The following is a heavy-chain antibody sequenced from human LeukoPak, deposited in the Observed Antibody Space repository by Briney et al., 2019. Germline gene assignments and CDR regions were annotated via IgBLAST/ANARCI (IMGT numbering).Heavy chain of an antibody. CDR2: ISAYNGNT. CDR3: ARDTCTNGVCYSAPDY. CDR1: GYTFTGYY. V-gene: IGHV1-18*04. Sequence: ASVKVSCKASGYTFTGYYMHWVRQAPGQGLEWMGWISAYNGNTNYAQELQGRVTMTTDTSTSTAYMELRSLRSDDTAVYYCARDTCTNGVCYSAPDYWGQGTLVTVSS. D-gene: IGHD2-8*01. J-gene: IGHJ4*02.